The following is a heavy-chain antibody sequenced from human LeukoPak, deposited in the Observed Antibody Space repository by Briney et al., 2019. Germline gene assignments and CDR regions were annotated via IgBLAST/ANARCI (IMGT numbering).Heavy chain of an antibody. CDR1: GFTFRDYY. CDR2: ISSSSSYI. Sequence: SGGSLRLSCVASGFTFRDYYMSWIRRAPGKGLEWVSYISSSSSYIDYADSVKGRFTISRDNAKNSLHLQMKSLRAEDTAVYYCARRAYNWGAFDIWGQGTLVTVSS. J-gene: IGHJ3*02. D-gene: IGHD5-24*01. CDR3: ARRAYNWGAFDI. V-gene: IGHV3-11*03.